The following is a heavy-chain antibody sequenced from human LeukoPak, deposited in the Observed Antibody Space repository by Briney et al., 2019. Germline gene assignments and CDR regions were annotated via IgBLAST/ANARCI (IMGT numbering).Heavy chain of an antibody. CDR2: ISNSGRAI. CDR1: GFTFRSYE. Sequence: PGGSLRLSCTASGFTFRSYEMNWARQAPGKGLEWVSYISNSGRAIYHADSVKGRFTISRDNAKESLDLQMNSLRAEDTAVYYCARGVRGVISYFEYWGQGTLVTVSS. D-gene: IGHD3-10*01. V-gene: IGHV3-48*03. CDR3: ARGVRGVISYFEY. J-gene: IGHJ4*02.